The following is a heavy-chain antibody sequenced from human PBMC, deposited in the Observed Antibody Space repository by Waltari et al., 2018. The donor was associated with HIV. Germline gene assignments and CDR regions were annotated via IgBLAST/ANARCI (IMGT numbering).Heavy chain of an antibody. V-gene: IGHV1-46*01. D-gene: IGHD6-13*01. CDR3: ARVAYSSSWTPPFDY. Sequence: QVQLVQSGAEVKKPGASVKVSCKASGYTFTSYYMNWVRQAPGQGLEWMGIINPSGGYTSYAQKFQGRVTMTRDTSTSTVYMELSSLRSDDAAVYYCARVAYSSSWTPPFDYWGQGTLVTVSS. J-gene: IGHJ4*02. CDR2: INPSGGYT. CDR1: GYTFTSYY.